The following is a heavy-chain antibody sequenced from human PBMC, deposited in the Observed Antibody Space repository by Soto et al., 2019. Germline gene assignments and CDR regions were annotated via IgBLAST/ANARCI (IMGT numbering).Heavy chain of an antibody. CDR1: GFTFSSYA. Sequence: EVQLLESGGGLVQPGGSLRLSCAASGFTFSSYAMSWVRQAPGKGLEWVSAISGSGGSTYYADSVKGRFTISRDNSKNTLYLQTNSLRAEDTAVYYCAKDQGGGYCSGGSCYHDYWGQGTLVTVSS. CDR2: ISGSGGST. V-gene: IGHV3-23*01. J-gene: IGHJ4*02. D-gene: IGHD2-15*01. CDR3: AKDQGGGYCSGGSCYHDY.